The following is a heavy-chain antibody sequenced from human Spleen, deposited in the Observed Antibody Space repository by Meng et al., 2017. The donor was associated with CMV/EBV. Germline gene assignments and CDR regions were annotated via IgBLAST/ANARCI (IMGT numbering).Heavy chain of an antibody. Sequence: GSLRLSCSVSGGSISTSVYYWGWIRQPPGKGLEWIGNIYYSGTSYYNPSLKSRVTISVDASKNQFSLKLSSVTAADTAVYYCARGRPYNWNYWGQGTLVTVSS. J-gene: IGHJ4*02. CDR1: GGSISTSVYY. V-gene: IGHV4-39*07. D-gene: IGHD1-20*01. CDR3: ARGRPYNWNY. CDR2: IYYSGTS.